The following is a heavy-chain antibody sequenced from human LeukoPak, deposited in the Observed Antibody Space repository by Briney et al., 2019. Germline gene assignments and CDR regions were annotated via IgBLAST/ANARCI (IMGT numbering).Heavy chain of an antibody. CDR2: ISAYNGNT. CDR3: ARSEEYSSGWLPFDY. J-gene: IGHJ4*02. D-gene: IGHD6-19*01. Sequence: ASVKVSCKASGYTFTSYGISWVRQAPGQGLEWMGWISAYNGNTNYAQKLQGRVTMTADTSTSTAYMELRSLRSDDTAVYYCARSEEYSSGWLPFDYWGQGTLVTVSP. CDR1: GYTFTSYG. V-gene: IGHV1-18*01.